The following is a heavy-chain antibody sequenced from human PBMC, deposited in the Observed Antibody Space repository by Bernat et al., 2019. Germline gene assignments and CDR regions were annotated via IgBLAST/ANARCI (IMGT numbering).Heavy chain of an antibody. D-gene: IGHD3-22*01. Sequence: QPQLQESGPGLVKPSETLSLTCTVSGASISSSNNYWGWIRQPPGKGLEWIGSVYYSGSTYYNPSLESRITVSIDTSRNQFSLTLSSVTAADTAVYYCARRGDQNYYDISGFPFEWWGQGTLVTVSS. CDR2: VYYSGST. CDR1: GASISSSNNY. V-gene: IGHV4-39*01. J-gene: IGHJ4*02. CDR3: ARRGDQNYYDISGFPFEW.